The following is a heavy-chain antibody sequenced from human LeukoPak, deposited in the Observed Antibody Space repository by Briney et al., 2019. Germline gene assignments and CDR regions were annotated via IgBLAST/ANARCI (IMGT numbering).Heavy chain of an antibody. CDR1: GGSIISNHF. J-gene: IGHJ5*02. D-gene: IGHD5-18*01. CDR3: ARRTVDTSLVTWFDP. CDR2: IYYSGIT. V-gene: IGHV4-39*01. Sequence: SETLSLTCTVSGGSIISNHFWGWIRQPPGKGLEWIGSIYYSGITYYNTSLKSRVTMAVDTSKNQISLHLSSVTAADTAVYYCARRTVDTSLVTWFDPWGQGTLVVVSS.